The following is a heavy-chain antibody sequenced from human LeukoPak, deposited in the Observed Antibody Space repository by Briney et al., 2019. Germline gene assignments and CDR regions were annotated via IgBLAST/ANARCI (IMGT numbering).Heavy chain of an antibody. CDR2: ISSSGSTI. V-gene: IGHV3-48*03. Sequence: GGSLRLSCAASGFTFSSYEMNWVRQAPGKGLEWVSYISSSGSTIYYADSVKCRLTISRDNAKNSLYLQMNSLRAEDTAVYYCARGGGDYEDPFDIWGQGTMVTVSS. J-gene: IGHJ3*02. D-gene: IGHD4-17*01. CDR3: ARGGGDYEDPFDI. CDR1: GFTFSSYE.